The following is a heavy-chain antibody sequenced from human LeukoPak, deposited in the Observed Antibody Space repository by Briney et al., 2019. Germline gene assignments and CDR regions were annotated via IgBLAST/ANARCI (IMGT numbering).Heavy chain of an antibody. D-gene: IGHD3-9*01. Sequence: SETLSLTCTVSGVSISSGGYDCSWIRQHPGKGLEWIGYIYYSGSTYYNPSLKSRVTISVDTSKNQFSLKLSSVTAADTAVYYCARPRARDKHFDYWGQGTLVTVSS. V-gene: IGHV4-31*03. CDR2: IYYSGST. CDR3: ARPRARDKHFDY. J-gene: IGHJ4*02. CDR1: GVSISSGGYD.